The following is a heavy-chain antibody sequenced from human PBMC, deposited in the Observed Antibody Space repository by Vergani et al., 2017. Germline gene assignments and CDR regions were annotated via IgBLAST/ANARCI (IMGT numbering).Heavy chain of an antibody. D-gene: IGHD2-2*01. CDR2: INPNSGGT. V-gene: IGHV1-2*02. CDR1: GYTFTSYA. J-gene: IGHJ4*02. Sequence: QVQLVQSGAEVKKPGASVKVSCKASGYTFTSYAMHWVRQAPGQRLEWMGWINPNSGGTNYAQKFQGRVTMTRDTSISTAYMELSRLRSDDTAVYYCARVWGRVVPAAMAYWGQGTLVTVSS. CDR3: ARVWGRVVPAAMAY.